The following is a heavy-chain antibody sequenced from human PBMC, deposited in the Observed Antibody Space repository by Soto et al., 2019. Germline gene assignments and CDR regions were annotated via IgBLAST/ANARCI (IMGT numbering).Heavy chain of an antibody. V-gene: IGHV3-30*04. Sequence: PVGSLRLSCAVSGFIFKNYALNWVRQAPGKGLEWVASITRDGYNKYYADSVKGRFTISRDSSKNTLSLQMTALRVEDSSVYYCTKSSGGSSSVGMDYWGPGTLVTVSS. J-gene: IGHJ4*02. CDR1: GFIFKNYA. CDR2: ITRDGYNK. CDR3: TKSSGGSSSVGMDY. D-gene: IGHD6-6*01.